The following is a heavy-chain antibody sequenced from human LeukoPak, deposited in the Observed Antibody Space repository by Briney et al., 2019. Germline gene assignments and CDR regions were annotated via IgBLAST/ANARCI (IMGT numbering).Heavy chain of an antibody. CDR2: IIPILGIA. Sequence: ASVTVSCTASGGTFSSYAISWVRQAPGQGLEWMGRIIPILGIANYAQKFQGRVTITADKSTSTAYTELSSLRSEDTAGYYCARDSVAEADYWGQGTLVTVSS. D-gene: IGHD2-15*01. CDR3: ARDSVAEADY. CDR1: GGTFSSYA. J-gene: IGHJ4*02. V-gene: IGHV1-69*04.